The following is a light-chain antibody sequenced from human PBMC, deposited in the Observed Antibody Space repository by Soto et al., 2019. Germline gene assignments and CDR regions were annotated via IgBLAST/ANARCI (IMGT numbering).Light chain of an antibody. V-gene: IGKV3-20*01. Sequence: EIVLTQSPGTLSMSAGERATLSCRASQSVSSSYLAWYQQKPGQAPRLLIYGASSRAIGIPDRFSGSGSGTDFTLTITRLGAEDFAVYYCQQYATSPWTFGQGTKVEIK. CDR1: QSVSSSY. CDR3: QQYATSPWT. J-gene: IGKJ1*01. CDR2: GAS.